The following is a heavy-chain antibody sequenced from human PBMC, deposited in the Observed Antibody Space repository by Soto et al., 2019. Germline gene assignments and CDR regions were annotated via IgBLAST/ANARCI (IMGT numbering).Heavy chain of an antibody. CDR2: ISYDGSNK. J-gene: IGHJ6*02. Sequence: GGSLRLSCAASGFTFSSYGMHWVRQDPGKGLEWVAVISYDGSNKYYADSVKGRFTISRDNAKNSLYLQMNSLRDEDTAVYYCARAGRRKTGKNDYYDGMDVWGQGTTVTVSS. D-gene: IGHD1-1*01. V-gene: IGHV3-30*03. CDR3: ARAGRRKTGKNDYYDGMDV. CDR1: GFTFSSYG.